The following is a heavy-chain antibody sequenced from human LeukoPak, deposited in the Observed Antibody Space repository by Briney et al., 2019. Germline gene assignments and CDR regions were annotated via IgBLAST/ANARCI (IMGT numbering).Heavy chain of an antibody. Sequence: ASVKVSCKASGYTFTSYDINWVRQATGQGLEWMGWMNPNSGNTGYAQKFQGRVTITRNTSISTAYMELSSLRSEDTAVYYCAGGSDYDAFDIWGQGTMVTVPS. CDR2: MNPNSGNT. CDR1: GYTFTSYD. J-gene: IGHJ3*02. V-gene: IGHV1-8*03. D-gene: IGHD1-26*01. CDR3: AGGSDYDAFDI.